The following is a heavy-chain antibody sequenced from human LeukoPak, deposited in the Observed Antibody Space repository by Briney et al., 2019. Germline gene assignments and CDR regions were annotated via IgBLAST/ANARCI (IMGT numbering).Heavy chain of an antibody. J-gene: IGHJ4*02. D-gene: IGHD6-19*01. Sequence: VASVKVSCKASGYTFTSYGISWVRQAPGHGLEWMGWISGYNGNTNYAQKLQGRVTMTTDTSTSTVYMELRSLRSDDTAVYYCAREEVGRAVAGYFDNWGQGTLVTVSS. CDR3: AREEVGRAVAGYFDN. V-gene: IGHV1-18*01. CDR2: ISGYNGNT. CDR1: GYTFTSYG.